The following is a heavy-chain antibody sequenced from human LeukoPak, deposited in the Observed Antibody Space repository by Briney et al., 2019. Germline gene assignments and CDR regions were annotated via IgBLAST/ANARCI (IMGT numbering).Heavy chain of an antibody. D-gene: IGHD2/OR15-2a*01. Sequence: GGALRLSCAESGVTFSSYGMHSVRQAPGKGLEWVAFIRYDGSNKYYADCVKGRFTIYRDNSKNPLYLQMNSLRAEDTAVYYCAKGSRSKRIFDYWGQGTLVTVSS. CDR1: GVTFSSYG. V-gene: IGHV3-30*02. J-gene: IGHJ4*02. CDR2: IRYDGSNK. CDR3: AKGSRSKRIFDY.